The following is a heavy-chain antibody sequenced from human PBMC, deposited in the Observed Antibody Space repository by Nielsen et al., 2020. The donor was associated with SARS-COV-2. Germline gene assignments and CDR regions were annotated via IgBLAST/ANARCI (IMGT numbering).Heavy chain of an antibody. J-gene: IGHJ4*02. CDR1: GYTFISYS. D-gene: IGHD6-13*01. Sequence: ASVKVSCKASGYTFISYSMHWVRQAPGQRLEWMGWINAGNANTKYSQKFQGRVTITRDTSASTAYMELSSLRSEDTAVYYCAREPYSSSWYGDYWGQGTLVTVSS. V-gene: IGHV1-3*01. CDR2: INAGNANT. CDR3: AREPYSSSWYGDY.